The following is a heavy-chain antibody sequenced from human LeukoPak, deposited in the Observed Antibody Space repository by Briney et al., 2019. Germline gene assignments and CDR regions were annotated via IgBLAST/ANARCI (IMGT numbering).Heavy chain of an antibody. CDR3: ARQGIVLYDPPLGY. CDR1: GGSISISSYY. D-gene: IGHD3-16*02. Sequence: PSETLSLTCSVAGGSISISSYYSGWIRHPPGKGLEWIGCIYYSGSTYYNPSLKSRLTISVDTSKNQFSLKLSSVTAADTAVYYCARQGIVLYDPPLGYWGQETLVTVSS. J-gene: IGHJ4*02. CDR2: IYYSGST. V-gene: IGHV4-39*01.